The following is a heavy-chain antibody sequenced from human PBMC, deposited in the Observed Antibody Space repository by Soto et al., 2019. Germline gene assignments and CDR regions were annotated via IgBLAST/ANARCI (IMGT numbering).Heavy chain of an antibody. CDR2: IIPILGIA. Sequence: ASVKVSCKASGGTFSSYTISWVRQAPGQGLEWMGRIIPILGIANYAQKFQGRVTITADKSTSTAYMELSSLRSEDTAVYYCARDGITIFGVVPLWGQGTLVTVSS. CDR1: GGTFSSYT. J-gene: IGHJ4*02. CDR3: ARDGITIFGVVPL. V-gene: IGHV1-69*04. D-gene: IGHD3-3*01.